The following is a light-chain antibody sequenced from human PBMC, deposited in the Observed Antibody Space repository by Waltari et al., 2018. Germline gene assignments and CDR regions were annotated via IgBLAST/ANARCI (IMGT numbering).Light chain of an antibody. CDR2: NDS. V-gene: IGLV3-21*04. J-gene: IGLJ2*01. CDR3: QVWDTSSDHVV. Sequence: SYVLTQAPSVSVAPGKTARITCGGNNIASKRGHWYQQKPGQAPVLVIYNDSDRPSGIPERFSGSNSGNTATLTISRVEGGDEADYYCQVWDTSSDHVVFGGGTKLTVL. CDR1: NIASKR.